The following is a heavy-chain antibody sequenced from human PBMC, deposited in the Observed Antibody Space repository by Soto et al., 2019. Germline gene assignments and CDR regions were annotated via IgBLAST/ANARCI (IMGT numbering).Heavy chain of an antibody. J-gene: IGHJ4*02. V-gene: IGHV3-48*01. Sequence: EVQLVESGGGLVQPGGSLRLSCAASGFTFSSYSMNWVRQAPGKGLEWVSYISSSSTIYYADSVKGRFTISRDNAKNSLYLQMNSLRAEDTAVYYCARDGTIFGVVRAFDYWGQGTLVTVSS. CDR2: ISSSSTI. CDR1: GFTFSSYS. D-gene: IGHD3-3*01. CDR3: ARDGTIFGVVRAFDY.